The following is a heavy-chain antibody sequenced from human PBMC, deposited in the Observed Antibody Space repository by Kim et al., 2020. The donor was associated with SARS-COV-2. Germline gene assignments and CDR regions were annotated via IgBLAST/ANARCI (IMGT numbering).Heavy chain of an antibody. CDR3: ARDRPMVRGVIYAFDI. D-gene: IGHD3-10*01. V-gene: IGHV4-31*02. J-gene: IGHJ3*02. Sequence: LKRRVTMSVDTSKNQFSLKLSSVTAADTAVYNCARDRPMVRGVIYAFDIWGQGTMVTVSS.